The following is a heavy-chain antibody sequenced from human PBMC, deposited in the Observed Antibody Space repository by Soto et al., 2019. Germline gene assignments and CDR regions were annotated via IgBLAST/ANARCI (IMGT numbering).Heavy chain of an antibody. CDR2: IYYGGST. CDR3: ARDRLGATNDYYYGMDV. J-gene: IGHJ6*02. CDR1: VGSISSGGYY. V-gene: IGHV4-61*08. D-gene: IGHD1-26*01. Sequence: PSQTLSLTCTVSVGSISSGGYYWSWIGQHTGKGLEWIGYIYYGGSTNYNPSLKSRVTISVDTSKNQFSLKLSSVTAADTAVYYCARDRLGATNDYYYGMDVWGQGTTVTVSS.